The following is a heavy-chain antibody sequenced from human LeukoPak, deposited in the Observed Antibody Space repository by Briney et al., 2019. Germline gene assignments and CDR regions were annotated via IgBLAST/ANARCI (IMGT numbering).Heavy chain of an antibody. CDR1: GYSISSGDY. J-gene: IGHJ5*02. Sequence: SETLSLTCAVSGYSISSGDYWGWIRQPPGKGLEWIGSIYHSGSSVYNPSLKSRVTISVDTSKNQFSLKLSSVTAADTAVYYCVRNSSSSGGVTTGLNWFDPWGQGTLVTVSS. V-gene: IGHV4-38-2*01. D-gene: IGHD6-6*01. CDR3: VRNSSSSGGVTTGLNWFDP. CDR2: IYHSGSS.